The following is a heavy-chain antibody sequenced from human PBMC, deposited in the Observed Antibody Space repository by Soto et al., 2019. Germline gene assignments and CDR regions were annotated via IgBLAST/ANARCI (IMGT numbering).Heavy chain of an antibody. CDR1: GFTFSSYG. D-gene: IGHD3-22*01. Sequence: QVQLVESGGGVVQSGRSLRLSCAASGFTFSSYGMHWVRQAPGKGLEWVAVIWYDGSNKYYADSVKGRFTISRDNSKNTLYLQMNSLRAEDTAVYYCARESPRYYYDSSGYLGFDYWGQGTLVTVSS. V-gene: IGHV3-33*01. J-gene: IGHJ4*02. CDR3: ARESPRYYYDSSGYLGFDY. CDR2: IWYDGSNK.